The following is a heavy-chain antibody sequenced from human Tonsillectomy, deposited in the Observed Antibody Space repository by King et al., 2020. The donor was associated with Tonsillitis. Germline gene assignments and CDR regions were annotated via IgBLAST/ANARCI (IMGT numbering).Heavy chain of an antibody. J-gene: IGHJ2*01. CDR3: AKDGIGLSGWYFAL. CDR1: GFTFGNYG. V-gene: IGHV3-30*18. D-gene: IGHD3-16*01. Sequence: VQLVESGGGVVQPGTSLRLSCAASGFTFGNYGMHWVRQAPGKGLEWVALIAYDASYENYADSVKGRFTISRDNSKNTLYLKMNSLRVEDTAVYYCAKDGIGLSGWYFALWGRGTLVTVSS. CDR2: IAYDASYE.